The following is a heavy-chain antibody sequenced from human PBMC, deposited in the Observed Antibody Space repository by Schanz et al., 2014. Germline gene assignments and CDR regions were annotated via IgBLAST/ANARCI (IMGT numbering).Heavy chain of an antibody. CDR2: LYINAGST. Sequence: EVQLVESGGVVAQPGGSLRLSCAVSGFSVSTNYMSWARQAPGKGLEWISSLYINAGSTRYADSVKGRFTISRDNAKNSLYLQMNSLRAEDTAVYYCARGAWWFDPWGQGTLVTVSS. CDR1: GFSVSTNY. CDR3: ARGAWWFDP. J-gene: IGHJ5*02. V-gene: IGHV3-66*01.